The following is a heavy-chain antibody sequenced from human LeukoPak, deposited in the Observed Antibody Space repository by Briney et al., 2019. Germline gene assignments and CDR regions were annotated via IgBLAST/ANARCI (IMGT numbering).Heavy chain of an antibody. J-gene: IGHJ4*02. CDR3: ATQAEGYNSYFDY. Sequence: GGSLRLSCAASGFTYRTFAMHWVRQAPGMGLEWVASISFDGSNQYVADSVKGRYTISRDNSKNTLYLQMNSLRTEDTAVYCCATQAEGYNSYFDYWGQGTLVTVSS. V-gene: IGHV3-30*04. D-gene: IGHD5-24*01. CDR1: GFTYRTFA. CDR2: ISFDGSNQ.